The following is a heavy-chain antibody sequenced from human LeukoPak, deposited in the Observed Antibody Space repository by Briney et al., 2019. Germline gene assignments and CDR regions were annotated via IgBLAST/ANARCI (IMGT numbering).Heavy chain of an antibody. Sequence: PSETLSLTCTVSGGSVSSGSYYWSWIRQPPGKGLEWIGYIYYSGSTNYNPSLKSRVTVSVDTSKNQFSLKLSSVIAADTAVYYCARLRHNGYSYGYVDYWGQGTLVTVSS. J-gene: IGHJ4*02. D-gene: IGHD5-18*01. CDR3: ARLRHNGYSYGYVDY. V-gene: IGHV4-61*01. CDR1: GGSVSSGSYY. CDR2: IYYSGST.